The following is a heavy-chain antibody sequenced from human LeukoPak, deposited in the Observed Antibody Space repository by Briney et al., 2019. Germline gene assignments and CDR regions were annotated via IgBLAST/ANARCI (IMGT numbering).Heavy chain of an antibody. CDR3: ARGRGLTLSYHYFDY. CDR2: ISSGTSTT. CDR1: GFTFSPLG. J-gene: IGHJ4*02. V-gene: IGHV3-48*02. Sequence: GGSLRLSCAASGFTFSPLGMNWVRQAPGRGLEWVSYISSGTSTTYYADSVKGRFTISRDNAKNSLYLHLNSLRDEDTAVYYCARGRGLTLSYHYFDYWGQGTLVTVSS. D-gene: IGHD3-10*01.